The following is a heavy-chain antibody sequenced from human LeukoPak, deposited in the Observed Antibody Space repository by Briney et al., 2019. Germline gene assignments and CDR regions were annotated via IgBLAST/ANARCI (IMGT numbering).Heavy chain of an antibody. V-gene: IGHV3-7*01. CDR2: IKQDGSDK. D-gene: IGHD7-27*01. Sequence: GGSLRLSCAASGFTFSSFSMSWVRQAPGKGLEWVANIKQDGSDKYYVDSVKGRFTISRDNDQNALYLQMNSLRGEDTAVYYCAKTGERDYWGQGTLVAVSS. CDR3: AKTGERDY. J-gene: IGHJ4*02. CDR1: GFTFSSFS.